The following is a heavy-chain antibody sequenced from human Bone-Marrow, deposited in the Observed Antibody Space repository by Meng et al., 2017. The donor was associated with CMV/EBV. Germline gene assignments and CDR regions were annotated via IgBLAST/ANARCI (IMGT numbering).Heavy chain of an antibody. CDR1: GGSVSSGSYY. CDR3: AKDLGYAYYYGMDV. Sequence: SETLSLTCTVSGGSVSSGSYYWSWIRQPPGKGLEWIGSIYYSGSTYYNPSLKSRVTISVDTSKNQFSLKLSSVTAADTAVYYCAKDLGYAYYYGMDVWGQGTTVTVSS. D-gene: IGHD2-8*01. V-gene: IGHV4-39*07. J-gene: IGHJ6*02. CDR2: IYYSGST.